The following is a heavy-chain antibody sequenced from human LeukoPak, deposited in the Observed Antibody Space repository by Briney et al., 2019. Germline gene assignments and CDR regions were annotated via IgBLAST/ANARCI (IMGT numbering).Heavy chain of an antibody. CDR2: INPNSGGT. J-gene: IGHJ6*03. Sequence: ASVKVSCKASGYTFTGYYMHWVRQAPGQGLEWMGWINPNSGGTNYAQKFQGWVTMTRDTSTGTAYMELSRLRSDDTAVYYCAADRLSRADYMDFWGKGTTVTVSS. V-gene: IGHV1-2*04. CDR1: GYTFTGYY. CDR3: AADRLSRADYMDF. D-gene: IGHD6-6*01.